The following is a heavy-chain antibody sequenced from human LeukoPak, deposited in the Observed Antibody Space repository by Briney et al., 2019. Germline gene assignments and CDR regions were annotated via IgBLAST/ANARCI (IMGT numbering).Heavy chain of an antibody. CDR1: GYTFTGYY. CDR3: ARDLTGYSYGYSDY. J-gene: IGHJ4*02. Sequence: ASVKVSCKASGYTFTGYYMHWVRQAPGQGLEWMGWINPNSGGTNYAQKFQGRVTMTRDTSISTAYMELSRLRSDDTAVYYCARDLTGYSYGYSDYWGQGTLVTVSS. CDR2: INPNSGGT. D-gene: IGHD5-18*01. V-gene: IGHV1-2*02.